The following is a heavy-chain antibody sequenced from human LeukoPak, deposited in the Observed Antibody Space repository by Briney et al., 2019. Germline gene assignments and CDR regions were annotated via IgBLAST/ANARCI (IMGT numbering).Heavy chain of an antibody. Sequence: PGGSLRLSCAASGFTFSNYWMTWVRQAPGKGLEWVANIKPDESEKYYVGSVKGRFTISRDNAKNSLYLQMNSLRAEVTAVYYCAKWGPYDILTGRINWGQGTLVTVSS. CDR2: IKPDESEK. V-gene: IGHV3-7*03. D-gene: IGHD3-9*01. CDR3: AKWGPYDILTGRIN. CDR1: GFTFSNYW. J-gene: IGHJ4*02.